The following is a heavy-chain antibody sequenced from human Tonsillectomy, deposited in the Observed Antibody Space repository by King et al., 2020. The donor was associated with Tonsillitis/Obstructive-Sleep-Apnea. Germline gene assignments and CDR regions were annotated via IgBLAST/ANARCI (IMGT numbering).Heavy chain of an antibody. CDR3: AKGSSYCSTTTCYTAADV. CDR2: LSGSGGST. J-gene: IGHJ6*04. V-gene: IGHV3-23*04. Sequence: VQLVESGGGLVQPGGSLRLSCAASGFTFSTYAMSWVRQAPGEGLEWVSILSGSGGSTYSADSVKGRVTISRDNSKNTLYLQMNSLRAEDTAVYYCAKGSSYCSTTTCYTAADVWGKGTTVTVSS. CDR1: GFTFSTYA. D-gene: IGHD2-2*02.